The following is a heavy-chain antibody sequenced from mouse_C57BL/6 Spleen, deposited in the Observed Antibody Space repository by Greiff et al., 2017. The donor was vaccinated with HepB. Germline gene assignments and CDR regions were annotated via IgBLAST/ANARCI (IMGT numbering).Heavy chain of an antibody. CDR2: IYPRSGNT. J-gene: IGHJ3*01. CDR1: GYTFTSYG. CDR3: ARDMITTRAY. D-gene: IGHD2-4*01. Sequence: QVQLQQPGAELARPGASVKLSCKASGYTFTSYGISWVKQRTGQGLEWIGEIYPRSGNTYYNEKFKGKATLTADKSSSTAYMELRSLTSEDSAVYFCARDMITTRAYWGQGTLVTVSA. V-gene: IGHV1-81*01.